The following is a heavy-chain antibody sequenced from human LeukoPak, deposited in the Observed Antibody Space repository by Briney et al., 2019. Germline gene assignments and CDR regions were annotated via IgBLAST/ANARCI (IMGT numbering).Heavy chain of an antibody. J-gene: IGHJ6*02. V-gene: IGHV3-23*01. CDR2: ISYSGANS. Sequence: GGSLRLSCAASGFTFSGSAMSWVRQAPGEGLEWVSLISYSGANSYYTDSVRGRFTISRDNSKNTLYLQMNSLRAEDTAVYYCAKSSVVTDYYGMDVWGQGTTVTVSS. D-gene: IGHD5-18*01. CDR1: GFTFSGSA. CDR3: AKSSVVTDYYGMDV.